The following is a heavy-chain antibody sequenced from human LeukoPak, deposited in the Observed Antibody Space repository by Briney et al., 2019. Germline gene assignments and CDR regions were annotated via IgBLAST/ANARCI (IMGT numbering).Heavy chain of an antibody. D-gene: IGHD3-3*01. CDR2: MNPNSGNT. CDR3: ATKTDITIFYYMDV. J-gene: IGHJ6*03. Sequence: GASVKVSCKASGYTFTSYDINWVRQATGQGLEWMGWMNPNSGNTGYAQKFQGRVTTTRNTSISTAYMELSSLRSEDTAVYYCATKTDITIFYYMDVWGKGTTVTVSS. V-gene: IGHV1-8*01. CDR1: GYTFTSYD.